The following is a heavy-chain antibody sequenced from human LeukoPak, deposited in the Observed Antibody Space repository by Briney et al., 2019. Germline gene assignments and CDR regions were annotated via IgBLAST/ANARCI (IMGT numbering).Heavy chain of an antibody. CDR2: ISSSGSTI. D-gene: IGHD6-19*01. V-gene: IGHV3-48*03. CDR3: AGDSSGWYPIFNPFDY. Sequence: HSGGSLRLSCAASGFTFSSYEMNWVRQAPGKGLEWVSYISSSGSTIYYADSVKGRFTISRDNSKNTLYLQMNSLRAEDTAVYYCAGDSSGWYPIFNPFDYWGQGTLVTVSS. CDR1: GFTFSSYE. J-gene: IGHJ4*02.